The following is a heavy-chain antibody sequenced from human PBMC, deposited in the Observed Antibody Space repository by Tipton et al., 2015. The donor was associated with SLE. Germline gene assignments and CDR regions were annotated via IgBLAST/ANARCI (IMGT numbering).Heavy chain of an antibody. D-gene: IGHD3-10*01. J-gene: IGHJ6*03. V-gene: IGHV4-59*01. CDR2: IYYSGST. CDR3: ARAFRETRTYYYYYMDG. Sequence: TLSLTCTVSGGSISSYYWSWIRQPPGKGLEWIGYIYYSGSTNYNPSLKSRVTISVDTSKNQFSLKLSSVTAADTAVYYCARAFRETRTYYYYYMDGWGKGTTVTVSS. CDR1: GGSISSYY.